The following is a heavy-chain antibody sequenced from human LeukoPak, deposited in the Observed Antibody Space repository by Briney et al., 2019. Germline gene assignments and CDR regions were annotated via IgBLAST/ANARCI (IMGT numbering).Heavy chain of an antibody. CDR2: IHPSGGNT. CDR1: GYTFTSNY. V-gene: IGHV1-46*01. CDR3: ARDCSSTKCQGPVFDN. Sequence: ASVKVSCKASGYTFTSNYMHWVRQAPGQGLEWMGIIHPSGGNTNYAQKFQGRVAMTRDTSTSTVYMELSSLRSEDTAIYYCARDCSSTKCQGPVFDNWGQGTLVTVSS. D-gene: IGHD2-2*01. J-gene: IGHJ4*02.